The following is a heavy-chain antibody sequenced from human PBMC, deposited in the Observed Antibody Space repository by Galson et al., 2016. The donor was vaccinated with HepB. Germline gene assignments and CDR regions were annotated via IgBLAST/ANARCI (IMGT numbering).Heavy chain of an antibody. V-gene: IGHV3-7*03. CDR1: GFTFSDYW. CDR2: MKQDGSQE. D-gene: IGHD2-15*01. CDR3: TVGYCSGGRCCYDDAFHI. Sequence: SLRLSCAVSGFTFSDYWMGWVRQSPGKGLEWVATMKQDGSQETYGDSLRGRFKISRDNTKNSLYLQMTSLKTEDTALYYCTVGYCSGGRCCYDDAFHIWAMGPWSPSLQ. J-gene: IGHJ3*02.